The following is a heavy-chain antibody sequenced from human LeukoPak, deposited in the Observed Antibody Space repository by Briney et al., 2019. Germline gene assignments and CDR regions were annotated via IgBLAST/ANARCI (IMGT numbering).Heavy chain of an antibody. D-gene: IGHD3-22*01. Sequence: GASLRLSCAASGFTFSSYAMSWVRQAPGKGLEWVSAISGSGGSTYYADSVKGRFTISRDNSKNTLYLQMNSLRAEDTAVYYCAILDVAYDSALPGNRPIGSYFDYWGQGTLVTVSS. CDR3: AILDVAYDSALPGNRPIGSYFDY. CDR1: GFTFSSYA. CDR2: ISGSGGST. J-gene: IGHJ4*02. V-gene: IGHV3-23*01.